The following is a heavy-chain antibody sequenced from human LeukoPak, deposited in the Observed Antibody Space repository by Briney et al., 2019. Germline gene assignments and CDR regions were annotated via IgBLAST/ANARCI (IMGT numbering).Heavy chain of an antibody. CDR2: IYYSGST. CDR3: ARVGGYCSSTSCYGGIDP. D-gene: IGHD2-2*01. V-gene: IGHV4-59*01. CDR1: GGSISSYY. Sequence: SETLPLTCTVSGGSISSYYWSWIRQPPGKGLEWIGYIYYSGSTNYNPSLKSRVTISVDTSKNQFSLKLSSVTAADTAVYYCARVGGYCSSTSCYGGIDPWGQGTLVTVSS. J-gene: IGHJ5*02.